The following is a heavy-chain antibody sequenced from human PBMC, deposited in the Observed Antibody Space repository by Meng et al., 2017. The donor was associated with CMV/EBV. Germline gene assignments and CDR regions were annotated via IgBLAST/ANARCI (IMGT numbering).Heavy chain of an antibody. CDR3: AACLKVAFYGLDV. Sequence: SVKVSCKAAGGTFSRYAISWFRQAPGQGLEWMGGNIPLFGAANYPQRFQGRVTMTTDESTSTAQMELSSLTSDDTAVYYCAACLKVAFYGLDVWGQGTTVTVSS. CDR1: GGTFSRYA. V-gene: IGHV1-69*05. CDR2: NIPLFGAA. J-gene: IGHJ6*02. D-gene: IGHD3-3*02.